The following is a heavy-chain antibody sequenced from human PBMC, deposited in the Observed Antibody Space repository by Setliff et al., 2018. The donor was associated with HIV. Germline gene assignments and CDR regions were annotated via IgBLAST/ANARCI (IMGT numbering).Heavy chain of an antibody. J-gene: IGHJ6*03. CDR2: ISAYNGNT. D-gene: IGHD3-3*01. CDR1: GYTFTSYG. V-gene: IGHV1-18*01. Sequence: GASVKVSCKASGYTFTSYGISWVRQAPGQGLGWMGWISAYNGNTHYAQRLQGRVTMTTDTYTSTAYMDLRSLRSDDTAVYYCARLIKHYDFWSGYYGAYYYYMDVWGTGTTVTVSS. CDR3: ARLIKHYDFWSGYYGAYYYYMDV.